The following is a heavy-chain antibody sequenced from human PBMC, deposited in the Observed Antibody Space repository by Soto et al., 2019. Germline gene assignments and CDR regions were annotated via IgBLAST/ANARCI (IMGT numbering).Heavy chain of an antibody. CDR1: GFTFSSYG. J-gene: IGHJ3*02. D-gene: IGHD3-3*01. CDR3: AKGVFWSGYYDAFDI. CDR2: ISYDGSNK. V-gene: IGHV3-30*18. Sequence: GGSLRLSCAASGFTFSSYGMHWVRQAPGKGLEWVAVISYDGSNKYYADSVKGRFTISRDNSKNTLYLQMNSLRAEDTAVYYCAKGVFWSGYYDAFDIWGQGTMVTVSS.